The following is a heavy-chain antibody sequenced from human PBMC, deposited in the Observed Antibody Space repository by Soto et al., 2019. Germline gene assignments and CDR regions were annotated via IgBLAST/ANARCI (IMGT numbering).Heavy chain of an antibody. CDR3: ARDILDKNYDFWSGYYYYYYMDV. CDR2: IKQDGSEK. J-gene: IGHJ6*03. D-gene: IGHD3-3*01. CDR1: GFTFSSYW. V-gene: IGHV3-7*01. Sequence: EVQLVESGGGLVQPGGSLRLSCAASGFTFSSYWMSWVRQAPGKGLEWVANIKQDGSEKYYVDSVKGRFTISRDNAKNSLYLKMNSLRAEDTAVYYCARDILDKNYDFWSGYYYYYYMDVWGKGTTVTVSS.